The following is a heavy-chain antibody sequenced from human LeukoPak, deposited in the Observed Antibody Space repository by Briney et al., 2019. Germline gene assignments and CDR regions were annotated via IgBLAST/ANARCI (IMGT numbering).Heavy chain of an antibody. D-gene: IGHD3-22*01. CDR2: IKDDGTT. CDR1: GFTFSSRL. Sequence: GGPLRLSCAAPGFTFSSRLMHWVRQAPGKGLVWVALIKDDGTTNYADSVRGRFTASRDDAKNTVYLQMRSLRAHDTAVYYCHPLSYVSNWGQGTLVTVSA. V-gene: IGHV3-74*01. CDR3: HPLSYVSN. J-gene: IGHJ4*02.